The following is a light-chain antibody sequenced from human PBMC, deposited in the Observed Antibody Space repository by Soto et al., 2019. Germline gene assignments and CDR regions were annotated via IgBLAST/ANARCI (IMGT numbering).Light chain of an antibody. CDR2: KAS. J-gene: IGKJ1*01. V-gene: IGKV1-5*03. CDR3: QKYDSAPT. Sequence: DIQMTQSPSSVSASVGDRVTITCRASQSISSWLAWYQQKPGKAPKLLIYKASSLESGVPSRFSGSGSETEFNITISSLQPEDFASYYCQKYDSAPTFGPGTKVDI. CDR1: QSISSW.